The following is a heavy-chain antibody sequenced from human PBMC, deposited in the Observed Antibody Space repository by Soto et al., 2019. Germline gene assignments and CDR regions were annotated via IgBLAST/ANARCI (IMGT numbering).Heavy chain of an antibody. V-gene: IGHV4-30-2*06. D-gene: IGHD3-10*01. CDR3: ATTRPGDRGAYFES. Sequence: QLRLQESGSRLVKSSQTLSLTCAVSGGSISSAYTWSWIRQSPGKGLEVIGYIYHGGSTYYNPSLTSRVTISVDKSKNQFSLKLTSVTAADTAVYYCATTRPGDRGAYFESWGQGTLVTVSS. J-gene: IGHJ4*02. CDR1: GGSISSAYT. CDR2: IYHGGST.